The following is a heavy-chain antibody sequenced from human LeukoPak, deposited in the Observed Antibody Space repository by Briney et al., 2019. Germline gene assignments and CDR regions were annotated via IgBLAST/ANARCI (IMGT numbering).Heavy chain of an antibody. J-gene: IGHJ4*02. D-gene: IGHD6-13*01. CDR1: GGTFSSYA. CDR3: ARDRAAGVKNFDY. V-gene: IGHV1-69*13. Sequence: SVKVSCKASGGTFSSYAISWVRQAPGQGLEWMGGIIPIFGTANYAQKFQGRVTITADESTSTAYMELRSLRSDDTAVYYCARDRAAGVKNFDYWGQGTLVTVSS. CDR2: IIPIFGTA.